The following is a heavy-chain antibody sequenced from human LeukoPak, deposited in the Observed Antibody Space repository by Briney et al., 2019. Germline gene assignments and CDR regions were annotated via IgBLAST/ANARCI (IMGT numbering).Heavy chain of an antibody. CDR1: GFTFSDFW. CDR2: INSGGTVT. Sequence: PGGSLRLSCAASGFTFSDFWMHWVRQAPGKGLVWVSRINSGGTVTNYADSVKGRLTISRDNAKNSLYLQMNSLRAEDTAVYYCASGLNIVVVPAAFARWGQGTLVTVSS. J-gene: IGHJ4*02. V-gene: IGHV3-74*01. CDR3: ASGLNIVVVPAAFAR. D-gene: IGHD2-2*01.